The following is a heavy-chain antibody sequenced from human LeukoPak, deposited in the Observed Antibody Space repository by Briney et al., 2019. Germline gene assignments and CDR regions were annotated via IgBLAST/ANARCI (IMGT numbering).Heavy chain of an antibody. CDR3: GKTDIYFNPIDY. D-gene: IGHD3-9*01. J-gene: IGHJ4*02. Sequence: SGTLSLTCAVSGVSISTSEWWIWVRQPPGQGLEWIGEIHRDGRTRYNPSLTSRVTMSMDYSKNQFSLNVRFVTAADTAIYYCGKTDIYFNPIDYWGLGSLVTVSS. CDR2: IHRDGRT. V-gene: IGHV4-4*02. CDR1: GVSISTSEW.